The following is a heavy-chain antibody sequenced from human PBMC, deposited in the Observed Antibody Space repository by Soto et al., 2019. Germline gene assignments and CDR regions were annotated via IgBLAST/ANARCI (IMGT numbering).Heavy chain of an antibody. CDR2: ISAYNGNT. CDR1: GYTFTSYG. Sequence: QVQLVQSGAEVKKPGASVKVSCKASGYTFTSYGISWVRQAPGQGLEWMGWISAYNGNTNYAQKLQGRVTMTTDTSPSTAYMELRSLRSDDTAVYYCASGYDSYYYYYYGMDVWGQGTTVTVSS. CDR3: ASGYDSYYYYYYGMDV. V-gene: IGHV1-18*01. J-gene: IGHJ6*02. D-gene: IGHD5-12*01.